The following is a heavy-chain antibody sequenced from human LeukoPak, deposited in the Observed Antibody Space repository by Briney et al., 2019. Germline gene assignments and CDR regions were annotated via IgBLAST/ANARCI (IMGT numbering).Heavy chain of an antibody. CDR3: ARDGEMATITSCFDP. J-gene: IGHJ5*02. CDR1: GYTLTELS. CDR2: FDFEEGET. D-gene: IGHD5-24*01. Sequence: ASVKVSCKVSGYTLTELSMHWVRQAPGKGLEWMGRFDFEEGETIYAQKFQGRVTMTEDTATDTAYMELSSLRSEDTAVYFCARDGEMATITSCFDPWGQGTLVTVSS. V-gene: IGHV1-24*01.